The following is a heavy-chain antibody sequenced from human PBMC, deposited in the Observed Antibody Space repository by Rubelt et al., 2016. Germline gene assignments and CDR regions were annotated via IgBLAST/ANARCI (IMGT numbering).Heavy chain of an antibody. V-gene: IGHV4-39*01. D-gene: IGHD4-17*01. Sequence: QVQLQQWGPGLVKPSETLSLTCTVSGGSISSSSYYWGWIRKPPGKGLEWIGSVYYSGSTSYNPSLTVPVPISVDTSTNQFSLKLSSVTAADTAVYYCARQLDYVDYSGWYFDLWGRGTLVTVSS. CDR3: ARQLDYVDYSGWYFDL. J-gene: IGHJ2*01. CDR2: VYYSGST. CDR1: GGSISSSSYY.